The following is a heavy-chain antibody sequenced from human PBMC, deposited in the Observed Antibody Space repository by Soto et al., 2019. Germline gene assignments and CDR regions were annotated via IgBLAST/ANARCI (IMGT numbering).Heavy chain of an antibody. J-gene: IGHJ4*02. CDR3: AKMVREGGGHLAC. Sequence: GGSLRLSCGASGFTLSSYAMGWVRQAPGKGLQWVSTITGSGGNTYYADSVKGRFTVSRDSSKNTVYLQMNGLRAEDTAIYYCAKMVREGGGHLACWGQGTLVTVSS. CDR1: GFTLSSYA. CDR2: ITGSGGNT. V-gene: IGHV3-23*01. D-gene: IGHD2-15*01.